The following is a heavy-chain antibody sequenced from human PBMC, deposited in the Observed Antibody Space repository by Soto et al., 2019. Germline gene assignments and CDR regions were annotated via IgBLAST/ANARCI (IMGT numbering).Heavy chain of an antibody. Sequence: ELQLVETGGGLIQTGGSLRLSCAASGFSISSNYIAWVRQPPGKGLEWVSTTFSGGNTEYAASVKGRCSISRDNYKNTLDLQMDNLRVEDTAVYYCASKPPSAIQGWAFGMDVWGQGTTVSVSS. D-gene: IGHD2-21*01. CDR3: ASKPPSAIQGWAFGMDV. V-gene: IGHV3-53*02. CDR2: TFSGGNT. CDR1: GFSISSNY. J-gene: IGHJ6*02.